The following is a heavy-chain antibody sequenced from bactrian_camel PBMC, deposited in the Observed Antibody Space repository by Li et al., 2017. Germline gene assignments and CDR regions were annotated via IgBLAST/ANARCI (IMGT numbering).Heavy chain of an antibody. Sequence: QLVESGGGSVQVGGSLRLSCTHATYIFKRCAMGWYRQAPGKERELVSTIKPDGTTTYTDSVKGRFTISRDNAKDTLYLQMNSLKIEDTAVYYCALGSSRQATMTARGKGTQVTVS. D-gene: IGHD3*01. CDR2: IKPDGTT. J-gene: IGHJ4*01. CDR1: TYIFKRCA. V-gene: IGHV3S53*01.